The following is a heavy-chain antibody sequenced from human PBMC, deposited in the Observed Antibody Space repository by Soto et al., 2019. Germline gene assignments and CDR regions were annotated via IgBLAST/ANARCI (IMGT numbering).Heavy chain of an antibody. CDR1: GGTFSSYT. CDR3: ARSLDNWNDVDY. Sequence: QVQLVQSGAEVKKPGSSVKVSCKASGGTFSSYTISWVRQAPGQGLEWMGRIIPILGIANYAQKFQGRVTITADKSTSTAYMELSSLRSEDTAVYYCARSLDNWNDVDYWVQGTLVTVSS. CDR2: IIPILGIA. D-gene: IGHD1-1*01. J-gene: IGHJ4*02. V-gene: IGHV1-69*02.